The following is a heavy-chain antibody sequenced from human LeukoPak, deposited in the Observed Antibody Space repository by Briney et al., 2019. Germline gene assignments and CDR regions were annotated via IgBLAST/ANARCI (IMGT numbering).Heavy chain of an antibody. J-gene: IGHJ4*02. CDR1: GYTFTAYY. D-gene: IGHD2-15*01. V-gene: IGHV1-2*02. CDR2: IDPNSGGT. Sequence: ASVKVSCKASGYTFTAYYIHWVRQAPGQGLEWMGWIDPNSGGTNYVQKFQDRVTMTRDTSISAAYMEMSRLRSDDTAVYYCAREGIAVVGTAGYWGQGTLVTVSS. CDR3: AREGIAVVGTAGY.